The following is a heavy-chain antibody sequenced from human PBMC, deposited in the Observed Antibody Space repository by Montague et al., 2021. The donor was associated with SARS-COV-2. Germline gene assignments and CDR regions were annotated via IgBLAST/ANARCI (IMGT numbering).Heavy chain of an antibody. CDR3: ARGRQHINMVVVVVTGGEYYFDF. J-gene: IGHJ4*02. V-gene: IGHV4-34*01. Sequence: SETLSLTCAVYDGSFSDYSWTWIRQPPGKGLESIGEINHRGGTNYNPSLKSRVTISVDTSKNQFSLKMTSVTAADTAVYYCARGRQHINMVVVVVTGGEYYFDFWGQGTLVAVSS. D-gene: IGHD3-22*01. CDR1: DGSFSDYS. CDR2: INHRGGT.